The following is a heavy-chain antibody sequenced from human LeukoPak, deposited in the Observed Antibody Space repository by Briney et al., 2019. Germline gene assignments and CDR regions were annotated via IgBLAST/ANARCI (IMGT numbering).Heavy chain of an antibody. J-gene: IGHJ4*02. V-gene: IGHV4-39*01. CDR2: IYYSGST. D-gene: IGHD2-15*01. CDR3: ARAGIVVVVAAWAYFDY. Sequence: SETLSLTCTVSGGSISSSSYYWGWIRQPPGKGLEWIGSIYYSGSTYYNPSLKSRVTISVDTSKNQFSLKLSSVTAADTAVYYCARAGIVVVVAAWAYFDYWGQGTLVTVSS. CDR1: GGSISSSSYY.